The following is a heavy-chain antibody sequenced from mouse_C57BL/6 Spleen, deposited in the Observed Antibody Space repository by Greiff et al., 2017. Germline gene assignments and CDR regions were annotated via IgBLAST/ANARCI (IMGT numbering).Heavy chain of an antibody. CDR2: INPNYGTT. V-gene: IGHV1-39*01. J-gene: IGHJ4*01. D-gene: IGHD1-1*01. CDR1: GYSFTDYN. Sequence: VHVKQSGPELVKPGASVKISCKASGYSFTDYNMNWVKQSNGKSLEWIGVINPNYGTTSYNQKFKGKATLTVDQSSSTAYMQLNSLTSEDSAVYYCVGDYYGSSLDYAMDYWGQGTSVTVSS. CDR3: VGDYYGSSLDYAMDY.